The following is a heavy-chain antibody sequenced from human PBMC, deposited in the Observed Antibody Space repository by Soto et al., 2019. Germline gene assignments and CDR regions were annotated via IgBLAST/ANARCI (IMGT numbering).Heavy chain of an antibody. CDR3: ASYFYDTSGYNYIGLRHFDY. CDR2: FNWNGNYI. V-gene: IGHV3-20*04. J-gene: IGHJ4*02. D-gene: IGHD3-22*01. Sequence: PGGSLRLSCAASGFTFDEFGMSWVRQVPGRGPEWVSSFNWNGNYIHYADSVRGRFTISRDNAKNSLYLQMNSLRAEGTAVYYCASYFYDTSGYNYIGLRHFDYWGQGTLVTVSS. CDR1: GFTFDEFG.